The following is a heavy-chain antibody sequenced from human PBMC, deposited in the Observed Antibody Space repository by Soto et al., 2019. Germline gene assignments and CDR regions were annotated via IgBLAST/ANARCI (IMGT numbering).Heavy chain of an antibody. CDR2: ISAYNGNT. Sequence: GASVKVSCKASGYTFTSYGISWVRQAPGQGLEWMGWISAYNGNTNYAQKLQGRVTMTTDTSTSTAYMELRGLRSDDTAVYYCARDGSSYDFWSGYYFDYWGQGTLVTVSS. CDR3: ARDGSSYDFWSGYYFDY. J-gene: IGHJ4*02. CDR1: GYTFTSYG. V-gene: IGHV1-18*01. D-gene: IGHD3-3*01.